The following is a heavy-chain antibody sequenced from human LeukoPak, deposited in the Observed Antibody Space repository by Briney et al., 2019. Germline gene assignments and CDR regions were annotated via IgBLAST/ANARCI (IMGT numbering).Heavy chain of an antibody. CDR1: GYSISSGYY. D-gene: IGHD3-16*01. V-gene: IGHV4-38-2*01. J-gene: IGHJ4*02. CDR2: IYHSGST. CDR3: ASRRGRPSPVDY. Sequence: SETLSLTCAVSGYSISSGYYWGWIRQPPGKGLEWIGTIYHSGSTYYNLSLKSRVTISVDTSKNQFSLKLSSVTAADTAVYYCASRRGRPSPVDYWGQGTLVTVSS.